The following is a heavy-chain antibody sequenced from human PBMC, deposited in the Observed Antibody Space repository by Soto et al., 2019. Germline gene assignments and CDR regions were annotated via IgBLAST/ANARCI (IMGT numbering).Heavy chain of an antibody. Sequence: PETLSLTCAVYGGSFSGYYWRWICQSPGKGLEWIGEINHSGSTNYNPSLKSRVTISVDTSKNQFSLKLGSVTAADTAVYYCASVFVGTAIVGYYYYHGMDVWGQGTTVTASS. CDR3: ASVFVGTAIVGYYYYHGMDV. V-gene: IGHV4-34*01. CDR1: GGSFSGYY. CDR2: INHSGST. J-gene: IGHJ6*02. D-gene: IGHD5-18*01.